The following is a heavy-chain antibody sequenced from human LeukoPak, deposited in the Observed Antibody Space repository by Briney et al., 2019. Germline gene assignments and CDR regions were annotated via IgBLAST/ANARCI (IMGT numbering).Heavy chain of an antibody. Sequence: GGSLRLSCAASTFAFSSYAMTWVRQAPGKGQEWVSSFTGSGAGTSYADSVKGRFTVSRDSSKNTLYLQMNSLGVEDTAVYYCARARIAAATDYWGQGALVTVSS. CDR2: FTGSGAGT. CDR3: ARARIAAATDY. D-gene: IGHD6-13*01. J-gene: IGHJ4*02. V-gene: IGHV3-23*01. CDR1: TFAFSSYA.